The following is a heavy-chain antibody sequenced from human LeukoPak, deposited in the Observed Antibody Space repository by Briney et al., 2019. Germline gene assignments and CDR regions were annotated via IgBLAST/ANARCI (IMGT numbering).Heavy chain of an antibody. CDR2: IYSGGGT. V-gene: IGHV3-53*01. CDR1: GFTVSSNS. D-gene: IGHD5-18*01. CDR3: ARVRYSYGYIFDY. J-gene: IGHJ4*02. Sequence: GGSLRLSCAASGFTVSSNSMSWVRQAPGKGLEWVSVIYSGGGTYYADSVKGRFTISRDTSKNTLYLQMNSLRAEDTAMYYCARVRYSYGYIFDYWGQGTLVTVSS.